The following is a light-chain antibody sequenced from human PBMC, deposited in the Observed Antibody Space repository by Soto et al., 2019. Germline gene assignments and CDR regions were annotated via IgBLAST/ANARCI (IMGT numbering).Light chain of an antibody. Sequence: QSALTQPASVSGSPGQSITISCTGTSNDVGGYNYVSWYQQHPGKAPKLMIYDVSNRPSGVSNRFSGSKSGNTASLTISGLQAEDETHYYCSSYTSSSTLVFDGGTKLTVL. CDR3: SSYTSSSTLV. V-gene: IGLV2-14*01. J-gene: IGLJ2*01. CDR2: DVS. CDR1: SNDVGGYNY.